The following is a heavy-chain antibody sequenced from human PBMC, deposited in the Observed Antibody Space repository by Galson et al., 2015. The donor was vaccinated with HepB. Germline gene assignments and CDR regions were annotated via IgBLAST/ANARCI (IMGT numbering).Heavy chain of an antibody. D-gene: IGHD5-18*01. CDR2: SNWNGGNT. Sequence: SLRLSCAVSGFTLDDYGMSWVRQAPGKGLEWVAGSNWNGGNTGYADSVQGRFIISRDNSNNMLYLQMNSLRAEDAGLYFCAKGYGLFDSWGQGILVTVSS. J-gene: IGHJ5*01. V-gene: IGHV3-20*04. CDR1: GFTLDDYG. CDR3: AKGYGLFDS.